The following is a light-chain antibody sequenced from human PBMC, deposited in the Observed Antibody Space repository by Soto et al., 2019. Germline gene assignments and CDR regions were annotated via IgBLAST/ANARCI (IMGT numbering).Light chain of an antibody. J-gene: IGKJ1*01. CDR1: RSVGSS. Sequence: EIVLTQSPATLSLSPVDRATLSCRSSRSVGSSLAWYQQKPGQAPRLLISGISRRAPGIPDRFSGDGSGTDFTLTITRLEPEDSAVYYCQQYGNSPWAFGQGTKVDIK. CDR2: GIS. V-gene: IGKV3-20*01. CDR3: QQYGNSPWA.